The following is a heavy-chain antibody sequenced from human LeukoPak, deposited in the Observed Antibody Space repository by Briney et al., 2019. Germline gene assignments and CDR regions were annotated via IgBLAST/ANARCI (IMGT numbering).Heavy chain of an antibody. CDR3: ARDYYDSSGYYFTYFDY. CDR2: ISGSGGST. D-gene: IGHD3-22*01. Sequence: GGSLRLSCAASGFTFSSYAMSWVRQAPGKGLEWVPAISGSGGSTYYADSVKGRFTISRDNSKNTLYLQMNSLRAEDTAVYYCARDYYDSSGYYFTYFDYWGQGTLVTVSS. V-gene: IGHV3-23*01. J-gene: IGHJ4*02. CDR1: GFTFSSYA.